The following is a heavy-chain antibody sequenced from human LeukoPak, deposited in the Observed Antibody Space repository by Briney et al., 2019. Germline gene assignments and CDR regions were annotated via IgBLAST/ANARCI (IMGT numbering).Heavy chain of an antibody. CDR3: AKGGKWDVTPFDY. Sequence: GGSLRLSCAVSGLTFSSSWMDWVRQAPGKGLEWVASINPDGNKKYSADSVKGRFTISRDNAKNSLYLQMNSLRAEDTAVYYCAKGGKWDVTPFDYWGQGTLVTVSS. D-gene: IGHD1-26*01. V-gene: IGHV3-7*03. J-gene: IGHJ4*02. CDR1: GLTFSSSW. CDR2: INPDGNKK.